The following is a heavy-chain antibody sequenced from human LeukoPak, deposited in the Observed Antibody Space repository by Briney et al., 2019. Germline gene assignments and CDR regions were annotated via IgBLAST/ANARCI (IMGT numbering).Heavy chain of an antibody. Sequence: GGSLRLSCAASGFTFSGSYMTWIRQAPGKGLEWLSYISGTSSGTKYADSVKGRFTISRDNAKNSLYLQMNSLRAEDTAVYYCTRDPRVADYWGQGTLVTVSS. CDR3: TRDPRVADY. D-gene: IGHD5/OR15-5a*01. CDR2: ISGTSSGT. CDR1: GFTFSGSY. J-gene: IGHJ4*02. V-gene: IGHV3-11*06.